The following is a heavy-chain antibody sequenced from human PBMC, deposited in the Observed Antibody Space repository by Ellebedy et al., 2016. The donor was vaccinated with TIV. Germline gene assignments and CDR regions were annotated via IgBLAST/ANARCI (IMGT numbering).Heavy chain of an antibody. V-gene: IGHV4-61*01. CDR2: IYYITNT. Sequence: MPSETLSPTCNVSGSSVSSHNNYWTWIRQPPGRGLEWIGYIYYITNTNYSPSLKSRVSISLDTSKNQFFLNLRSVTAADTAVYYCARVSFDAFDAWGQGTLVTVSS. J-gene: IGHJ3*01. D-gene: IGHD3-16*02. CDR3: ARVSFDAFDA. CDR1: GSSVSSHNNY.